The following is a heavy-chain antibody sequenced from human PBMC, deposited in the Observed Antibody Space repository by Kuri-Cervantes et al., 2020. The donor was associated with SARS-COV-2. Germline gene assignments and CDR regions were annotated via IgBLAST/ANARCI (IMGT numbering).Heavy chain of an antibody. J-gene: IGHJ4*02. CDR2: ISHSEST. CDR1: GFTFSSYS. V-gene: IGHV4-38-2*01. CDR3: ARLLGFADS. Sequence: GSLRLSCVASGFTFSSYSMNWVRQAPGKGLEWIGSISHSESTNYNPSLKSRVTISVDTSKNQFSLKLRSVTAADTAVYHCARLLGFADSWGQGTLVTVSS. D-gene: IGHD3-16*01.